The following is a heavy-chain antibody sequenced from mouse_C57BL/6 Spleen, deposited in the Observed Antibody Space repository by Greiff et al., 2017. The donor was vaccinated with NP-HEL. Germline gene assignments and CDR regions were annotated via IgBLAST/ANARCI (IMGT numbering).Heavy chain of an antibody. V-gene: IGHV1-81*01. CDR3: ARGGMTYYSNYGWYFDV. J-gene: IGHJ1*03. D-gene: IGHD2-5*01. CDR2: IYPRSGNT. Sequence: LQESGAELARPGASVKLSCKASGYTFTSYGISWVKRRTGQGLEWIGEIYPRSGNTYYNEKFKGKATLTADKSSSTAYMELRSLTSEDSAVYFCARGGMTYYSNYGWYFDVWGTGTTVTVSS. CDR1: GYTFTSYG.